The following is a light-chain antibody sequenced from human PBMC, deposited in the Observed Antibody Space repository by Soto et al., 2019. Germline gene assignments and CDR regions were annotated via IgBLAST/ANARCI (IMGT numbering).Light chain of an antibody. CDR3: CSYAGITTYYV. CDR2: GGT. J-gene: IGLJ1*01. CDR1: SSDVGSYNL. V-gene: IGLV2-23*01. Sequence: QSVLTQPASVSGSPGQSITISCTGTSSDVGSYNLVSWYQQHPGEAPKLMIYGGTKRPSGVSNRFSGSKSGNTASLTISGLQAEDEADYYCCSYAGITTYYVFGTGNKLTVL.